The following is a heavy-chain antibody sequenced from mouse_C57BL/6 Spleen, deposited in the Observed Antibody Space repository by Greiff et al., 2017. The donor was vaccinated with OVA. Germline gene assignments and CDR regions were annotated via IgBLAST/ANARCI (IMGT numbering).Heavy chain of an antibody. Sequence: DVQLQESGPGLVKPSQSLSLTCSVTGYSITSGYYWNWIRQFPGNKLEWMGYISYDGSNNYNPSLKNRISITRDTSKNQFFLKLNSVTTEDTATYYCARGTGTGDMDYWGQGTSVTVSS. J-gene: IGHJ4*01. D-gene: IGHD4-1*01. CDR2: ISYDGSN. V-gene: IGHV3-6*01. CDR1: GYSITSGYY. CDR3: ARGTGTGDMDY.